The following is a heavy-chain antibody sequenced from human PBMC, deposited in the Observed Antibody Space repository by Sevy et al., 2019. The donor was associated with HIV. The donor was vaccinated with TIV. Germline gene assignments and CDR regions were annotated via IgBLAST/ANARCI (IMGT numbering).Heavy chain of an antibody. J-gene: IGHJ4*02. Sequence: GGSLRLSCAASGFTFSSYAMHWVRQAPGKGLEWVAVISYDGSNKYYADSMKGRFTISRDNSKNTLYLQMNSLRAEDTAVYYCARDFGSSSWYDFDYWGQGTLVTVSS. D-gene: IGHD6-13*01. V-gene: IGHV3-30-3*01. CDR1: GFTFSSYA. CDR2: ISYDGSNK. CDR3: ARDFGSSSWYDFDY.